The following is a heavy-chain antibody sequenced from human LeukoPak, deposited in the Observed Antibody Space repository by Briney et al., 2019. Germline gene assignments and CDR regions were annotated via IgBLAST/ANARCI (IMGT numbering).Heavy chain of an antibody. D-gene: IGHD3-3*01. Sequence: SETLSLTCTVSGGSISSGSYYWSWIRQPAGKGLEWIGRIYTSGSTNYNPSLKSRVTISVGTSKNQFSLKLSSVTAADTAVYYCARAYYDFWSGEVPGWFDPWGQGTLVTVSS. V-gene: IGHV4-61*02. J-gene: IGHJ5*02. CDR3: ARAYYDFWSGEVPGWFDP. CDR1: GGSISSGSYY. CDR2: IYTSGST.